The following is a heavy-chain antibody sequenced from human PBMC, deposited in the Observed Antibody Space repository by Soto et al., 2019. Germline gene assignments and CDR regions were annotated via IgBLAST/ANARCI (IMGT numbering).Heavy chain of an antibody. D-gene: IGHD6-19*01. CDR3: AKGAVAGTPTSYYYYGMDV. J-gene: IGHJ6*02. V-gene: IGHV1-69*12. CDR2: IIPTLGTV. Sequence: QVQLLQSGAEVKKPGSSVRVSCEASGGTFRTYAISWVRQAPGQGLEWLGEIIPTLGTVNYAQKFQGRVTITADESTTTVYMDLRSLRSEDTAVYYCAKGAVAGTPTSYYYYGMDVRGQGTTVTVSS. CDR1: GGTFRTYA.